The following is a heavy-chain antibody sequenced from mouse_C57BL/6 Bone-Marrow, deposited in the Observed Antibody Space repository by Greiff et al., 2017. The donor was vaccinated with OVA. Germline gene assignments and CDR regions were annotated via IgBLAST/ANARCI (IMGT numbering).Heavy chain of an antibody. D-gene: IGHD1-1*01. CDR3: ARPYYGKEN. Sequence: VKLMESGAELARPGASVKMSCKASGYTFTSYTMHWVKQRPGQGLEWIGYINPSSGYTKYNQKFKDKATLTADKSSSTAYMQLSSLTSEDSAVYYCARPYYGKENWGQGTTLTVSS. CDR2: INPSSGYT. V-gene: IGHV1-4*01. CDR1: GYTFTSYT. J-gene: IGHJ2*01.